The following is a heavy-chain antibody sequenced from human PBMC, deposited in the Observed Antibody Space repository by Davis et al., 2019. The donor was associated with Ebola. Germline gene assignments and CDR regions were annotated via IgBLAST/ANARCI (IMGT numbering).Heavy chain of an antibody. D-gene: IGHD3-3*01. Sequence: PGGSLRLSCAASGFAFSSHGMHWARQAPGKGLEWVAIISYDGSNKYYADSVKGRFTISRDNSKNTLYLQMNSLRAEDTAVYYCAKGVDFWSGSGQTYYYGMDVWGKGTTVTVSS. CDR2: ISYDGSNK. J-gene: IGHJ6*04. CDR1: GFAFSSHG. V-gene: IGHV3-30*18. CDR3: AKGVDFWSGSGQTYYYGMDV.